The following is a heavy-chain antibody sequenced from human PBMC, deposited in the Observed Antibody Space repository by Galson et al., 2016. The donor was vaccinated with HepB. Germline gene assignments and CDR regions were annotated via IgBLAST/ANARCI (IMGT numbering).Heavy chain of an antibody. J-gene: IGHJ4*02. CDR1: EFTFSNGW. D-gene: IGHD3-10*01. Sequence: SLRLSCADSEFTFSNGWMSWVRQAPGKGLEWVAHLNQDGSDIYYVDPVKGRFTISRDKAKKSLYLQLNSLRVDDTALYYCVGWFGDLNTWGQGTLVTVSS. CDR3: VGWFGDLNT. CDR2: LNQDGSDI. V-gene: IGHV3-7*03.